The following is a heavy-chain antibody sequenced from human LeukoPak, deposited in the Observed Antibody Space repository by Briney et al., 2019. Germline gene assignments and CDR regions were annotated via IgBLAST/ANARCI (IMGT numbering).Heavy chain of an antibody. D-gene: IGHD5-18*01. CDR3: ARARGYSYGPFDY. CDR1: GFTFSSYS. CDR2: ISSSSSYI. J-gene: IGHJ4*02. Sequence: GGSLRLSCAAPGFTFSSYSMNWVRQAPGKGLEWVSSISSSSSYIYYADSVKGRFTISRDNAKNSLYLQMNSLRAEDTAVYYCARARGYSYGPFDYWGQGTLVTVSS. V-gene: IGHV3-21*01.